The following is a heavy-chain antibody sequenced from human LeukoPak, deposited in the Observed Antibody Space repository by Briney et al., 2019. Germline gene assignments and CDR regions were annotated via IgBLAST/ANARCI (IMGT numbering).Heavy chain of an antibody. CDR3: AKSIAVAFYS. J-gene: IGHJ4*02. V-gene: IGHV3-23*01. Sequence: GGSLRLSCAASGFTFSSFAMSWVRQAPGKGLDWVSSIGGSGAGTYYADSVKGRFTISRDNSKNTLYLQMNSLRAEDTAVYYCAKSIAVAFYSWGQGTLVTVSS. CDR1: GFTFSSFA. CDR2: IGGSGAGT. D-gene: IGHD6-19*01.